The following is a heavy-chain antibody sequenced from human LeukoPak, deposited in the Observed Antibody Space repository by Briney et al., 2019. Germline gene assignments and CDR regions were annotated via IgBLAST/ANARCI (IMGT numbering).Heavy chain of an antibody. V-gene: IGHV4-59*01. Sequence: PSETLSLTCTVYGGSISSYYSSWIRQPPGKGLEWIGYIYYSGSTNYNPSLKSRVTISVDTSKNQFSLKLSSVTAADTAVYYCALVPMSYYDSSGYYLYWGQGTLVTVSS. CDR1: GGSISSYY. CDR2: IYYSGST. J-gene: IGHJ4*02. D-gene: IGHD3-22*01. CDR3: ALVPMSYYDSSGYYLY.